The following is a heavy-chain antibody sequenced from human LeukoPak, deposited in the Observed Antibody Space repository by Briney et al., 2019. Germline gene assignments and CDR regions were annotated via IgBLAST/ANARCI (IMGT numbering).Heavy chain of an antibody. CDR2: ISYDGSNK. J-gene: IGHJ4*02. D-gene: IGHD2-2*01. CDR1: GFTFSSYA. Sequence: GGSLRLSCAASGFTFSSYAMHWVRQAPGKGLEWVAVISYDGSNKYYADSVKGRFTISRDNSKNTLYLQMNSLRAEDTAVYYCARDFGVVPFHFDYWGQGTLVTVSS. CDR3: ARDFGVVPFHFDY. V-gene: IGHV3-30-3*01.